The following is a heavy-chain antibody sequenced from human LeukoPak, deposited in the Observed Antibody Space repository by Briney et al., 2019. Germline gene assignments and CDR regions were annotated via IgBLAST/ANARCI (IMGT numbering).Heavy chain of an antibody. CDR3: ARDHSLGSGSYYFDY. Sequence: GGSLRLSCAASGFTFNNYAIHWVRQSPGKGLEWVAGVSYDGSNKNYADSVKGRFTISRDNSKNTLYLQMNSLRAEDTADYYCARDHSLGSGSYYFDYWGQGTLVTVSS. CDR1: GFTFNNYA. V-gene: IGHV3-30-3*01. CDR2: VSYDGSNK. J-gene: IGHJ4*02. D-gene: IGHD3-10*01.